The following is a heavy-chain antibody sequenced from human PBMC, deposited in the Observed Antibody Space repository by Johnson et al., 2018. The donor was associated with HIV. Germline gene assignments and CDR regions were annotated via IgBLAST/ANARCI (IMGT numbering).Heavy chain of an antibody. CDR2: IYSGGST. CDR3: ARDYREANAFDI. V-gene: IGHV3-66*02. J-gene: IGHJ3*02. CDR1: GFTFSDYY. Sequence: VQLVESGGGLVKPGGSLRLSCAASGFTFSDYYMSWIRQAPGKGLEWVSVIYSGGSTYYADSVKGRFTISRDNSKNTLYLQMNSLRAEDTAVYYCARDYREANAFDIWGQGKMVTVSS. D-gene: IGHD3-16*01.